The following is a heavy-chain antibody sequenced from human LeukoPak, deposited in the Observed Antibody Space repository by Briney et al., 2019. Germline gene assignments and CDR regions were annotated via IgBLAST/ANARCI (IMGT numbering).Heavy chain of an antibody. Sequence: SETLSLTCTVSGYSISSGYYWGWIRQPPGKGLEWIGSIYHSGSTYYNPSLKSRVTISVDTSKNQFSLKLSSVTAADTAVYYCARYDCGDLQLDYWGQGTLVTVSS. V-gene: IGHV4-38-2*02. CDR3: ARYDCGDLQLDY. J-gene: IGHJ4*02. D-gene: IGHD4-17*01. CDR1: GYSISSGYY. CDR2: IYHSGST.